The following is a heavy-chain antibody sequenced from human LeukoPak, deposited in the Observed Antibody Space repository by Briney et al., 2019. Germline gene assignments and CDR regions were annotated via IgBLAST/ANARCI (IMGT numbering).Heavy chain of an antibody. CDR2: IYYSGST. V-gene: IGHV4-61*01. CDR3: ARGPSLWYYDRGEVFDY. D-gene: IGHD3-22*01. CDR1: GGSVSSGSYY. Sequence: SETLSLTCTVSGGSVSSGSYYWSWIRQPPGKGLEWIGYIYYSGSTNYNPSLKSRVTISVDTSKNQFSLKLSSVTAADTAVYYCARGPSLWYYDRGEVFDYWGQGTLVTVSS. J-gene: IGHJ4*02.